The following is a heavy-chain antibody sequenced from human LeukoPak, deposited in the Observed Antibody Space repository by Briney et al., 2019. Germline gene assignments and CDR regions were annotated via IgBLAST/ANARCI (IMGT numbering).Heavy chain of an antibody. D-gene: IGHD3-22*01. CDR3: ARDLGSSGYYFNY. J-gene: IGHJ4*02. CDR1: GDSFSVDA. CDR2: IIPIFGTA. Sequence: SSVNLSCKGAGDSFSVDAGGWGRQTPGQGLEWMGGIIPIFGTANYAQKFQGRVTMTRDTSTSTVYMELSSLRSEDTAVYYCARDLGSSGYYFNYWGQGTLVTVSS. V-gene: IGHV1-69*05.